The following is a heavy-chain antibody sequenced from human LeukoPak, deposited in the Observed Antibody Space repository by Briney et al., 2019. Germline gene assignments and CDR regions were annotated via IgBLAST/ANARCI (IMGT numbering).Heavy chain of an antibody. CDR1: GGSISSYY. D-gene: IGHD3-22*01. J-gene: IGHJ4*02. CDR2: IYTSGST. V-gene: IGHV4-4*09. Sequence: TSETLSLTCTVSGGSISSYYWSWIRQPPGKGLEWIGYIYTSGSTNCNPSLKSRVTISVDPSKNQFSLNLSSVTAADTAVYYCARHADSCYDSSGYLAMDYWGQGTLVTVSS. CDR3: ARHADSCYDSSGYLAMDY.